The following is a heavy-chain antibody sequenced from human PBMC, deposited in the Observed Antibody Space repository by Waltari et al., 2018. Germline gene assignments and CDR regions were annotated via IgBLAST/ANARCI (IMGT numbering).Heavy chain of an antibody. CDR3: ATYSSSWYSLRRIDY. CDR1: GFTFSSYG. Sequence: QVQLVESGGGVVQPGRSLRLSCAASGFTFSSYGMHWVRQAPGKGLGWVAVIWYDGRNKYYADSVKGRFTISRDNSKNTLYLQMNSLRAEDTAMYYCATYSSSWYSLRRIDYWGQGTLVTVSS. J-gene: IGHJ4*02. D-gene: IGHD6-13*01. V-gene: IGHV3-33*08. CDR2: IWYDGRNK.